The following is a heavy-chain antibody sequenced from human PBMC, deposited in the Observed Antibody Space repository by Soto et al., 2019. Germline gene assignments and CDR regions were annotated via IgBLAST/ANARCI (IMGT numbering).Heavy chain of an antibody. Sequence: SGPTLVNPTQTLTLTCTFSGFSLTTSGVGVGWIRQPPGKALEWLALIYWDDDKRYSPSLKNRLAITKDTSKNQVVLTMTNMDLVDTATYYCAHLVRPFYDTRGYYNIDYWGQGILVPVSS. CDR3: AHLVRPFYDTRGYYNIDY. CDR2: IYWDDDK. D-gene: IGHD3-22*01. J-gene: IGHJ4*02. V-gene: IGHV2-5*02. CDR1: GFSLTTSGVG.